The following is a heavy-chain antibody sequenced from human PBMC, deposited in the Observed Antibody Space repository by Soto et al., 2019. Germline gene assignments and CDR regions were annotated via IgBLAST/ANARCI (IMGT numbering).Heavy chain of an antibody. Sequence: EVQLLESGGGLVQPGGSLRLSCAASGFTFSSYAMSWVRQAPGKGLEWVSAISGSGGSTYYADSVKGRCTISRYNSKNTLYLQMNCLRAEDTAVYYCAYSSTPFDYWGQGTLVTVSS. CDR1: GFTFSSYA. J-gene: IGHJ4*02. CDR3: AYSSTPFDY. D-gene: IGHD6-13*01. V-gene: IGHV3-23*01. CDR2: ISGSGGST.